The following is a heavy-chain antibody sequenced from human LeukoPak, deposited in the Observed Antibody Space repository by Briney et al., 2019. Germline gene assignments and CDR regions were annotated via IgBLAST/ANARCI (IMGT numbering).Heavy chain of an antibody. Sequence: GGSLRLSCAAPGFTFSNYWMYWVRQAPGKGLGWVSRINSDGSSTTYADSVKGRFTISRENAKNTLYLQMNSLRAEDTAVYFCAKKGYSYGWRDSYYFDYWGQGTLVTVSS. D-gene: IGHD6-19*01. V-gene: IGHV3-74*01. CDR1: GFTFSNYW. CDR2: INSDGSST. CDR3: AKKGYSYGWRDSYYFDY. J-gene: IGHJ4*02.